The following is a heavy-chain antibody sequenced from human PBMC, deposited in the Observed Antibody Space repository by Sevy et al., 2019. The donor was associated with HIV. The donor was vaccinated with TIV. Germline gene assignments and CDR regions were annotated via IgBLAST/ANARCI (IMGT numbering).Heavy chain of an antibody. CDR1: GFTFSSYS. D-gene: IGHD4-17*01. V-gene: IGHV3-21*01. J-gene: IGHJ6*02. Sequence: GGSLRLSCAAPGFTFSSYSMNWVRQAPGKGLEWVSSISSSSSYIYYADSVKGRFTISRDNAKNSLYLQMNSLRAEDTAVYYCARVSYGGDYYYYGMDVWGQGTTVTVSS. CDR3: ARVSYGGDYYYYGMDV. CDR2: ISSSSSYI.